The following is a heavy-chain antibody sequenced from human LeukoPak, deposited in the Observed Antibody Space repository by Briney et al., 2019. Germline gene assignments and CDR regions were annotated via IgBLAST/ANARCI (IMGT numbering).Heavy chain of an antibody. CDR1: GGSISSYY. J-gene: IGHJ3*02. CDR3: ASDRIEVDAFDI. Sequence: SETLSHTCTVSGGSISSYYSSWIRQPPGKGLEWIGRIYTSGSTNYNPSLKSRVTISVDTSKNQFSLKLSSVTAADTAVYYCASDRIEVDAFDIWGQGTMVTVSS. D-gene: IGHD2-15*01. V-gene: IGHV4-4*08. CDR2: IYTSGST.